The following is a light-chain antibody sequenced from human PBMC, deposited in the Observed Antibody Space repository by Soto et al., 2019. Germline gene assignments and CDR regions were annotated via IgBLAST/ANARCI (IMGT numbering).Light chain of an antibody. CDR2: GAS. Sequence: EIVLTQSPGTLSLSPGERATLSCRASQTVSSSLAWYQQKTGQAPRLLISGASTRATGIPDRFSGSGSETDFTLTISSLQSEDFAVYYCQQYIRWPLTFGGGTKVDIK. V-gene: IGKV3D-15*01. J-gene: IGKJ4*01. CDR3: QQYIRWPLT. CDR1: QTVSSS.